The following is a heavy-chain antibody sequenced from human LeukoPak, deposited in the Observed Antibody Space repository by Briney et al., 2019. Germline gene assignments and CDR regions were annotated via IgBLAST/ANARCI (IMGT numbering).Heavy chain of an antibody. CDR3: ARDLPPYYFDY. J-gene: IGHJ4*02. Sequence: SVKVSCKASGGIFSSYAISWVRQAPGQGLEWMGRIIPILGIANYAQKFQGRVTITADKSTSTAYMDLSSLRSEDAAVYYCARDLPPYYFDYWGRGILVTVSS. CDR2: IIPILGIA. V-gene: IGHV1-69*04. CDR1: GGIFSSYA.